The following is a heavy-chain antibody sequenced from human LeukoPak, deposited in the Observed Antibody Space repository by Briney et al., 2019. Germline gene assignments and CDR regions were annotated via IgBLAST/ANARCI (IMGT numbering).Heavy chain of an antibody. V-gene: IGHV3-74*01. Sequence: GGSPRLSCTASGFNITNYWMHWIRQAPGKGLLWVARVNSDGSGTTYADSVKGRFTISRDNAKNTLSLHMNNLRDEDTAMYYCTRISGIAVTWGQGTLVVVSP. CDR3: TRISGIAVT. D-gene: IGHD4-17*01. J-gene: IGHJ1*01. CDR2: VNSDGSGT. CDR1: GFNITNYW.